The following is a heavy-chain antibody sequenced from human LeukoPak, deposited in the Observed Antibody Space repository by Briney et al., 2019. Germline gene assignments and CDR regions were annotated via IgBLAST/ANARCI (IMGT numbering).Heavy chain of an antibody. V-gene: IGHV3-15*07. CDR1: FSSFNKSW. CDR3: STPPTSGF. Sequence: GGSLRLSCAGSFSSFNKSWMNWVRQAPGKGLEWVGRMKSTTDGGSTDYAAPVKGRFIISRDDSEKMAYLEMNTLKIEDTAVYYCSTPPTSGFWGQGTLVTVSS. CDR2: MKSTTDGGST. D-gene: IGHD2-15*01. J-gene: IGHJ4*02.